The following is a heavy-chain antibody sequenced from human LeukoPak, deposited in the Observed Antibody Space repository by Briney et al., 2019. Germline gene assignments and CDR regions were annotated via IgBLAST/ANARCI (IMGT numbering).Heavy chain of an antibody. CDR3: ARSRVWSDYWGYFDY. Sequence: SETLSLTCTVSGGSMNSYYWSWVRQPPGKGLEWIAYIYYLGSTSYSPSLRGRGSISVDMAKNQISLKMSSVTAADTAVYYCARSRVWSDYWGYFDYWGQGILVTVSS. J-gene: IGHJ4*02. V-gene: IGHV4-59*01. CDR1: GGSMNSYY. D-gene: IGHD3-3*01. CDR2: IYYLGST.